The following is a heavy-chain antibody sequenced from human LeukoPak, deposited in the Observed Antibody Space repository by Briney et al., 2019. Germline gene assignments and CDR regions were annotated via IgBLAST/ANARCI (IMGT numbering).Heavy chain of an antibody. CDR1: GFTFSSYA. Sequence: TGGSLRLSCAASGFTFSSYAMSWVRQAPRKGLEWVSAISGSGGSTYYADSVKGRFTISRDNSKNTLYLQMNSLRAEDTAVYYCAKDAPVNIVVVPAANSWGQGTLVTVSS. D-gene: IGHD2-2*01. CDR3: AKDAPVNIVVVPAANS. V-gene: IGHV3-23*01. CDR2: ISGSGGST. J-gene: IGHJ4*02.